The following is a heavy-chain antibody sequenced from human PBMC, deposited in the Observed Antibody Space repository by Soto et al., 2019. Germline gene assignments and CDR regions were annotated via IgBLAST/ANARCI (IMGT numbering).Heavy chain of an antibody. Sequence: DVQLVESGGGLVKPGGSLRLSCVGSGFTFDTYTMTWVRQAPGKGLEWVSSITSTSTFIYYPDSLKGRFTISRDNANNSLYLPMTSLRAEDTAVYYCARGQMATHFDHWGQGILVTVSS. D-gene: IGHD2-8*01. CDR2: ITSTSTFI. CDR1: GFTFDTYT. V-gene: IGHV3-21*06. CDR3: ARGQMATHFDH. J-gene: IGHJ4*01.